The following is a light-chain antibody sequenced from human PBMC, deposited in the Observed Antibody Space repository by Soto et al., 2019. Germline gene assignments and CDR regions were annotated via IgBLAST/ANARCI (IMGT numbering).Light chain of an antibody. CDR3: QQYNSWQT. V-gene: IGKV3D-15*01. CDR2: DAS. J-gene: IGKJ2*01. CDR1: QSVSSN. Sequence: EIVMTQSPATLSVSPGESATLSCRASQSVSSNLAWYQQKPGQAPRLLIYDASTRATGIPARFSGSGSGTEFTLTISSLQSEDFAVYYCQQYNSWQTFGQGTKLEIK.